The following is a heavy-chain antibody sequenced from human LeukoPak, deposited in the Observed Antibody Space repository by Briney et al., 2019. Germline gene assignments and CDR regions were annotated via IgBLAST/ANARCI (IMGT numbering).Heavy chain of an antibody. Sequence: SETLSLTCTVSGGSISSYYWSWIRQPAGKGLEWIGRIYTNGSTNYNPSLKSRVTMSVDTSKNQFSLKLSSVTAADAAVYYCARGVYPGYCSGGSCYYYYGMDVWGQGTTVTVSS. CDR1: GGSISSYY. D-gene: IGHD2-15*01. CDR2: IYTNGST. V-gene: IGHV4-4*07. J-gene: IGHJ6*02. CDR3: ARGVYPGYCSGGSCYYYYGMDV.